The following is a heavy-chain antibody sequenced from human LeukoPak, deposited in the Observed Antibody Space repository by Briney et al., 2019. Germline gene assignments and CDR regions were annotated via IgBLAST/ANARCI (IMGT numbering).Heavy chain of an antibody. J-gene: IGHJ4*02. Sequence: SETLSLTCTVSGYSISSGYYWGWIRQSPGKGLEWIGSIYHSGSTYYNPSLKSRVTISVDTSKNQFSLKLSSVTAADTAVYYCARDFLNVAEAHTSFDYWGQGTLVTVSS. CDR3: ARDFLNVAEAHTSFDY. CDR2: IYHSGST. D-gene: IGHD1-1*01. V-gene: IGHV4-38-2*02. CDR1: GYSISSGYY.